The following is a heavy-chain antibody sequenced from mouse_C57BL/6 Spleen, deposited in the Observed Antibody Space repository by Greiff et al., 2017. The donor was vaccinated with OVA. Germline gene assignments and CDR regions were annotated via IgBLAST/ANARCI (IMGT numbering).Heavy chain of an antibody. J-gene: IGHJ3*01. D-gene: IGHD1-1*01. V-gene: IGHV4-1*01. CDR1: GVDFSRYW. CDR3: ATYGSSHWFAY. Sequence: CKASGVDFSRYWMSWVRRAPGKGLEWIGEINPDSSTINYAPSLKDKFIISRDNAKNTLYLQMSKVRSEDTALYYCATYGSSHWFAYWGQGTLVTVSA. CDR2: INPDSSTI.